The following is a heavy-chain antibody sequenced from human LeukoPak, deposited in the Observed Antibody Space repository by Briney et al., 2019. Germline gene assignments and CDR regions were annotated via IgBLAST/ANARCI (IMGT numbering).Heavy chain of an antibody. D-gene: IGHD6-6*01. CDR3: ARAGIAARPTPFDY. V-gene: IGHV1-18*01. CDR2: MNPNSGNT. Sequence: ASVKVSCKASGYTFTSYDINWVRQATGQGLEWMGWMNPNSGNTNYAQKLQGRVTMTTDTSTSTAYMELRSLRSDDTAVYYCARAGIAARPTPFDYWGQGTLVTVSS. CDR1: GYTFTSYD. J-gene: IGHJ4*02.